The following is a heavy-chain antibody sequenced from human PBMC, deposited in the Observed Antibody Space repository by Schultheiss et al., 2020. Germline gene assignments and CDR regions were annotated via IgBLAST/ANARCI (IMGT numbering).Heavy chain of an antibody. V-gene: IGHV1-69*06. CDR2: LIPMYGPP. Sequence: SVKVSCKASGDTFSDIAINWVRQAPGQGLEWLGGLIPMYGPPRYAQKFQGRVTIIADTSTSTAYMHLSSLTSEDTAIYYCAREAWPSITGTLFKYYMDVWGKGTTVNVYS. D-gene: IGHD1-20*01. CDR3: AREAWPSITGTLFKYYMDV. J-gene: IGHJ6*03. CDR1: GDTFSDIA.